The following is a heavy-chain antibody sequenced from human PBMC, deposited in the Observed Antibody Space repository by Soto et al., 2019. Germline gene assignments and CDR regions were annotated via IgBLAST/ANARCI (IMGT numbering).Heavy chain of an antibody. CDR2: FHYSGST. CDR1: GGSISSRDSY. J-gene: IGHJ4*02. D-gene: IGHD3-16*01. V-gene: IGHV4-39*01. Sequence: SETVSLTFTVSGGSISSRDSYWGWIRQPPGKGLEWIGSFHYSGSTYYNPSLKSRVTISVDTSKNQLSLRVTSVTAADTAVYYCARGFGRSHFDYWGQGTLVTVSS. CDR3: ARGFGRSHFDY.